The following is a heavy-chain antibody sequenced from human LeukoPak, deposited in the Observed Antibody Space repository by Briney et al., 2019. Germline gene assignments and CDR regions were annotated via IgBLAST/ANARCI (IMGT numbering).Heavy chain of an antibody. D-gene: IGHD2-15*01. CDR3: ARHGSGYCSGGSCYFDY. CDR1: GGSIINGDYY. J-gene: IGHJ4*02. V-gene: IGHV4-30-4*01. Sequence: SQTLSLTCTLSGGSIINGDYYWSWIREPPGKGLEWIVYIYDDGSTYYNLSLKSRVTISIDTSKSQFSLNLRSETAAGTAVYYCARHGSGYCSGGSCYFDYWGQGTLVTVSS. CDR2: IYDDGST.